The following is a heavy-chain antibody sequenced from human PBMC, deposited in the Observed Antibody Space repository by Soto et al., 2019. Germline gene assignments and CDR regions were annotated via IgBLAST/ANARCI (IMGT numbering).Heavy chain of an antibody. CDR3: ARDIVDCSSTSCYDLYYYYYGMDV. V-gene: IGHV1-46*01. Sequence: ASVKGSCKASGYAFTSYYMHWVRQAPGQGLEWMGIINPSGGSTSYAQKFQGRVTMTRDTSTSTVYMELSSLRSEDTAVYYCARDIVDCSSTSCYDLYYYYYGMDVWGQGTAVTVSS. CDR2: INPSGGST. CDR1: GYAFTSYY. J-gene: IGHJ6*02. D-gene: IGHD2-2*01.